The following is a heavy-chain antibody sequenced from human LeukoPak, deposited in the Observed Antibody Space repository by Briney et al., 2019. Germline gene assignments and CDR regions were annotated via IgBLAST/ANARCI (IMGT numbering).Heavy chain of an antibody. V-gene: IGHV3-23*01. CDR3: AKTQGFFDY. J-gene: IGHJ4*02. Sequence: GGSLRLSCAPSGFTFSNNGMTWARQAPGKGLEWVTGISGIRDTTYDGGSVKGRFTVSRDNAKNTLYLQMNSLRAEDTAVYYCAKTQGFFDYWGQGTLVTVSS. CDR1: GFTFSNNG. CDR2: ISGIRDTT.